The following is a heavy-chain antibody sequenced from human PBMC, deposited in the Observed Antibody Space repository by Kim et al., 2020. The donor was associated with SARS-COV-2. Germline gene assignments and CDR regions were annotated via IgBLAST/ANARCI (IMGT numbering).Heavy chain of an antibody. D-gene: IGHD4-17*01. CDR2: ISYDGRNK. J-gene: IGHJ4*02. CDR3: AKGGLPALDY. CDR1: GFTFSSYG. V-gene: IGHV3-30*18. Sequence: GGSLRLSCAASGFTFSSYGMHWVRQAPGKGLEWVAVISYDGRNKYYADSVKGRFTISRDNSKNTLYLQMNSLRAEDTAVYYCAKGGLPALDYWGQGTLVTVSS.